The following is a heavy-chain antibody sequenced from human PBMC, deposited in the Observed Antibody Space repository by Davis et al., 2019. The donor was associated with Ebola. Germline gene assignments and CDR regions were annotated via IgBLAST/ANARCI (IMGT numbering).Heavy chain of an antibody. CDR2: ISSSSSYI. J-gene: IGHJ4*02. D-gene: IGHD4-11*01. CDR1: GFTFSSYG. CDR3: AKGTTTVTTSPSIPYDY. Sequence: PGGSLRLSCAASGFTFSSYGMHWVRQAPGKGLEWVSSISSSSSYIYYADSVKGRFTISRDNAKNSLYLQMNSLRAEDTAVYYCAKGTTTVTTSPSIPYDYWGQGTLVTVSS. V-gene: IGHV3-21*01.